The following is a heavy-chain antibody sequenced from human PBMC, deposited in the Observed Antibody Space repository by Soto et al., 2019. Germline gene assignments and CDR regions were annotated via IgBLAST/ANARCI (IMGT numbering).Heavy chain of an antibody. V-gene: IGHV4-59*01. Sequence: SETLSLTCTVSGGSISSYYWSWIRPPPGKGLEWIGYIYSIGGTSYNPSLNSRVTMSVDTSKNQFSLKLSSLTAADTAVYYCASGLPGSPIDYWGQGTLVTVSS. D-gene: IGHD2-21*02. CDR2: IYSIGGT. CDR3: ASGLPGSPIDY. CDR1: GGSISSYY. J-gene: IGHJ4*02.